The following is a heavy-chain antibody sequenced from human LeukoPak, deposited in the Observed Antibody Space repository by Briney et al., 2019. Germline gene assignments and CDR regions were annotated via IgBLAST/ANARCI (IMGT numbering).Heavy chain of an antibody. D-gene: IGHD6-19*01. V-gene: IGHV3-48*01. J-gene: IGHJ4*02. Sequence: PGGSLRLSCATSGFTLSSYSMNWVRQAPGKGLEWVSYISSGSTTIYYADSVKGRFTISRDNAKNSLYLQMSSLRAEDTAVYYCARDAEQWLVRVYYFDYWGQGTLVTVSS. CDR1: GFTLSSYS. CDR3: ARDAEQWLVRVYYFDY. CDR2: ISSGSTTI.